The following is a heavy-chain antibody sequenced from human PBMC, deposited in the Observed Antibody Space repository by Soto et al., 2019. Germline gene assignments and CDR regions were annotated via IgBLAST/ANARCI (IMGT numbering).Heavy chain of an antibody. D-gene: IGHD1-26*01. Sequence: GGSLRLSCAASGFTFSSYEMNWVRQAPGKGLEWVSYISSSGSTIYYADSVKGRFTISRDNAKNSLYLQMNSLRAEDTAVYYCARWSYDLYYFDYWGQGTLVTVSS. J-gene: IGHJ4*02. CDR1: GFTFSSYE. CDR2: ISSSGSTI. CDR3: ARWSYDLYYFDY. V-gene: IGHV3-48*03.